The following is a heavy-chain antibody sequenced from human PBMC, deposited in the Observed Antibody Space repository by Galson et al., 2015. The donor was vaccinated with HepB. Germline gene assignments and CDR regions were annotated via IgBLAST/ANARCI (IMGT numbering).Heavy chain of an antibody. CDR2: IIPIFGTA. D-gene: IGHD5-12*01. Sequence: SVKVSCKASGGTFSSYAIRWVRQAPGQGLEWMGGIIPIFGTANYAQKFQGRVTITADESTSTAYMELSSLRSEDTAVYYCARLTAYSGYDGDWGQGTLVTVSS. J-gene: IGHJ4*02. V-gene: IGHV1-69*13. CDR3: ARLTAYSGYDGD. CDR1: GGTFSSYA.